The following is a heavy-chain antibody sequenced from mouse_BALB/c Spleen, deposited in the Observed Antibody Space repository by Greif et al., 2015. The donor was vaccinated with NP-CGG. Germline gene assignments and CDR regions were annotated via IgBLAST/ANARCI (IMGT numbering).Heavy chain of an antibody. Sequence: VQLKESGPGLVKPSQSLSLTCTVTGYSITSDYAWNWIRQFPGNKLEWMGYISYSGSTSYNPSLKSRISITRDTSKNQFCLQLNSVTTEDTATYYCARFYGNYRYFDVWGAGTTVTVSS. J-gene: IGHJ1*01. CDR1: GYSITSDYA. CDR2: ISYSGST. CDR3: ARFYGNYRYFDV. V-gene: IGHV3-2*02. D-gene: IGHD2-1*01.